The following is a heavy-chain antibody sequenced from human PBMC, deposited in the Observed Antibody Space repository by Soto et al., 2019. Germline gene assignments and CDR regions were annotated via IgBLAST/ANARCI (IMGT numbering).Heavy chain of an antibody. CDR3: ATSIVGATHDAFYI. CDR1: GFTFSSYT. V-gene: IGHV3-30-3*01. Sequence: QVQLVESGGGVVQPGRSLRLSCAASGFTFSSYTMHWVRQAPGKGLEWVAVISYDGSNKYYADSVKGRFTISRDNSKNTLYLQMRSLRAEDTAGDYGATSIVGATHDAFYIWGQGTMVTVSS. CDR2: ISYDGSNK. J-gene: IGHJ3*02. D-gene: IGHD1-26*01.